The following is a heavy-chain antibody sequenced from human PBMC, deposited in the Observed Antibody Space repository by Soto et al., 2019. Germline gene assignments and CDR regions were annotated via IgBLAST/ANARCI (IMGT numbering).Heavy chain of an antibody. CDR2: IYHTGDT. CDR1: SYSISSGFF. Sequence: SSETLSLTCVVSSYSISSGFFWAWIRQPPGKGLEWVGSIYHTGDTHYNPSLRSQVSMSVDTSKNHFSLRLTYLTAADTAVYFCARDTNSLDLWGQGILVTVSS. J-gene: IGHJ5*02. V-gene: IGHV4-38-2*02. CDR3: ARDTNSLDL. D-gene: IGHD2-8*01.